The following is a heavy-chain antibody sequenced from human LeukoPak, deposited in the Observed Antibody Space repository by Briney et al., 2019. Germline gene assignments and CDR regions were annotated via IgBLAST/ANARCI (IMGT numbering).Heavy chain of an antibody. CDR1: GGSISDYY. CDR2: IYYSGST. Sequence: SETLSLTCIVSGGSISDYYWSWIRQSPGKGLEYIGYIYYSGSTNYNPSLKSRVTISVDTSKNQFSLKLTSVTAADTAVYYCARSFYYGSGTYPPAAFDIWGQGTVVTVSS. D-gene: IGHD3-10*01. J-gene: IGHJ3*02. V-gene: IGHV4-59*08. CDR3: ARSFYYGSGTYPPAAFDI.